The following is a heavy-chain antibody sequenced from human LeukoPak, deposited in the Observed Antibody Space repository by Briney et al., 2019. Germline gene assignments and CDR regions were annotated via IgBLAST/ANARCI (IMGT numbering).Heavy chain of an antibody. J-gene: IGHJ1*01. CDR3: CSGGSCYYDEYFQH. Sequence: PSETLSLTCAVYGGSFSGYYWSWIRQPPGKGLEWIGEINHSGSTNYNPSLKSRVTISVDTSKNQFSLKLSSVTAADCASLPYCSGGSCYYDEYFQHWGQGTLVTVSS. CDR1: GGSFSGYY. V-gene: IGHV4-34*01. D-gene: IGHD2-15*01. CDR2: INHSGST.